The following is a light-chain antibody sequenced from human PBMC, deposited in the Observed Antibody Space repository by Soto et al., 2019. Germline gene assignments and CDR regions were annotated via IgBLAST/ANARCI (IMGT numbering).Light chain of an antibody. V-gene: IGKV1-5*03. CDR2: RAS. J-gene: IGKJ1*01. CDR1: QNIGRY. Sequence: DIQMTQSPSTLSASVGDEVTITCRASQNIGRYLAWNQQKPGKAPDLLIYRASDLESGVPSRFSGSGTDTEFTLTISGLQPDDFAAYYCQRYYSFPWTFGQGTKVGIK. CDR3: QRYYSFPWT.